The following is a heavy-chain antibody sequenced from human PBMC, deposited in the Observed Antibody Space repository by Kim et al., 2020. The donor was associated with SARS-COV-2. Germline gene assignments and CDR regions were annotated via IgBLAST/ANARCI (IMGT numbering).Heavy chain of an antibody. CDR3: AKGQWLADTYYYYGMDV. V-gene: IGHV3-9*01. CDR1: GFTFDDYA. Sequence: GGSLRLSCAASGFTFDDYAMHWVRQAPGKGLEWVSGISWNSGSIGYADSVKGRFTISRDNAKNSLYLQMNSLRAEDTALYYCAKGQWLADTYYYYGMDV. CDR2: ISWNSGSI. J-gene: IGHJ6*01. D-gene: IGHD6-19*01.